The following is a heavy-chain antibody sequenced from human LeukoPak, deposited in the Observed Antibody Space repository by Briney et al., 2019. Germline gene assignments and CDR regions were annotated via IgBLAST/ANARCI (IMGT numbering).Heavy chain of an antibody. CDR3: AKDIWAPNVGYCTNGVCYGPFDY. D-gene: IGHD2-8*01. CDR1: GGSFSGYY. J-gene: IGHJ4*02. Sequence: ETLSLTCAVYGGSFSGYYWSWIRQPPGKGLEWVSAISGSGGSTYYADSVKGRFTISRDNSKNTLYLQMNSLRAEDTAVYYCAKDIWAPNVGYCTNGVCYGPFDYWGQGTLVTVSS. CDR2: ISGSGGST. V-gene: IGHV3-23*01.